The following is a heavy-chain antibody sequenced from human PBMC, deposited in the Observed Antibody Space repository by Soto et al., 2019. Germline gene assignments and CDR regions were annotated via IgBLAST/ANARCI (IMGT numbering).Heavy chain of an antibody. CDR3: ARTLRGRGVKYIDF. CDR1: GDSVSSNSAA. Sequence: SQTLSLTCAISGDSVSSNSAAWNWIRQSPSRGLEWLGRTYYRSKWFNDHAISVKSRIAINPDTSKNHFSLQLNSVTPDDTAVYYCARTLRGRGVKYIDFWGQGTLVTVSS. V-gene: IGHV6-1*01. J-gene: IGHJ4*02. D-gene: IGHD3-10*01. CDR2: TYYRSKWFN.